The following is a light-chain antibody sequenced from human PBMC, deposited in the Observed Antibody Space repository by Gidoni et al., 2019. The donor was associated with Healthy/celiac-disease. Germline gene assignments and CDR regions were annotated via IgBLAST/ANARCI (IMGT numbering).Light chain of an antibody. CDR3: QQYNNWPLT. Sequence: EIVLTQSPATLSVSPGERATLSCRASQRVSSNVAWYQQKPGQAPRLLLYGASTRATGIPARFSGSGSGTEFTLTISSLQSEDFAVYCCQQYNNWPLTFXQXTKVEIK. J-gene: IGKJ1*01. CDR1: QRVSSN. V-gene: IGKV3-15*01. CDR2: GAS.